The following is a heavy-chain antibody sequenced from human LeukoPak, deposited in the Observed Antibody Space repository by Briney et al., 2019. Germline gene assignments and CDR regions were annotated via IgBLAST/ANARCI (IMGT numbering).Heavy chain of an antibody. D-gene: IGHD2-2*01. CDR3: ARGGKGYCTSSSCYFDY. CDR1: GDSVSSAA. Sequence: SQTLSLTCAISGDSVSSAAWNWIRQSPSRGLEWLGRTYYRSKWYNDYAVSVKSRITINPDTSKNQFSLHLNSVTPGDTAVYYCARGGKGYCTSSSCYFDYWGQGTLVTVSS. J-gene: IGHJ4*02. V-gene: IGHV6-1*01. CDR2: TYYRSKWYN.